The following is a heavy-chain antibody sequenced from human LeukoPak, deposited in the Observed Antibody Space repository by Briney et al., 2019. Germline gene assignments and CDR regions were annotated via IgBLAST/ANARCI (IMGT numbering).Heavy chain of an antibody. D-gene: IGHD6-19*01. CDR1: GDSISTNEW. J-gene: IGHJ4*02. Sequence: PSETLSLTCSVSGDSISTNEWWSWVRQPPGKGLEWIGEVFHSGSTNYNPSLKSLVTISIDKSKNQFSLEVTSVTAADTAIYYCARDLAVAGTNYFDFWGQGVLVTVSS. CDR2: VFHSGST. CDR3: ARDLAVAGTNYFDF. V-gene: IGHV4-4*02.